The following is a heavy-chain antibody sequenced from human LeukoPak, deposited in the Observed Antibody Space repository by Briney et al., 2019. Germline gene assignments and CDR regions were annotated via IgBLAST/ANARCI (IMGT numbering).Heavy chain of an antibody. V-gene: IGHV1-2*02. J-gene: IGHJ6*03. D-gene: IGHD3-22*01. Sequence: ASVKVSCKASGYTFTSYYMHWVRQAPGQGLEWMGWINPNSGGTNYAQKFQGRVTMTRDTSISTAYMELSRLRSDDTAVYYCARVINYYDSSGPDDYYYMDVWGKGTTVTISS. CDR2: INPNSGGT. CDR3: ARVINYYDSSGPDDYYYMDV. CDR1: GYTFTSYY.